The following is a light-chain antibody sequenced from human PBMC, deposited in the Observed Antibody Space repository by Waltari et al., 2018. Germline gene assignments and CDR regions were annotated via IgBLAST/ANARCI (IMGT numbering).Light chain of an antibody. Sequence: QSALTQPPSASGSPGQSVTISCTGVSSDVGGHTYVSWYQQHPGKAPKVMIYEVNNRPSGVPDRFSGSKSGNTASLTVSGLQAEDEASYYCSSYVDSNNRLFGGGTKLTVL. V-gene: IGLV2-8*01. CDR2: EVN. CDR1: SSDVGGHTY. CDR3: SSYVDSNNRL. J-gene: IGLJ2*01.